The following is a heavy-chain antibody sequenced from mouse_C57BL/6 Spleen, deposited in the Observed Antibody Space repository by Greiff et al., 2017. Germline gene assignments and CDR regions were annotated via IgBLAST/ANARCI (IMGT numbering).Heavy chain of an antibody. Sequence: VQLQQSVAELVRPGASVKLSCTASGFTIKNTYMHWVKQRPEQGLEWIGRIDPADGNTKYAPKFQGKATITADTSSNTAYLQLSSLTSEDTAIYYCASDAITTVVATNYWGQGTTLTVSA. D-gene: IGHD1-1*01. CDR3: ASDAITTVVATNY. J-gene: IGHJ2*01. CDR1: GFTIKNTY. CDR2: IDPADGNT. V-gene: IGHV14-3*01.